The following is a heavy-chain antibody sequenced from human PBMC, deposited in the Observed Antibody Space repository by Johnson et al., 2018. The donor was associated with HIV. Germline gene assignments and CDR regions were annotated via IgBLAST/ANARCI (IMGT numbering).Heavy chain of an antibody. J-gene: IGHJ3*02. CDR1: GFTVSSNY. D-gene: IGHD3-9*01. Sequence: VQLVESGGALVQPGGSLRLSCAASGFTVSSNYMSLVRQAPGKGLEWVSVIYSGGSTYYADSVKGRFTISRDNSKNTLYLQMNSLRAEDTAVYYCARESDILTGYPNAFDIWGQGTMVTVSS. CDR2: IYSGGST. V-gene: IGHV3-53*01. CDR3: ARESDILTGYPNAFDI.